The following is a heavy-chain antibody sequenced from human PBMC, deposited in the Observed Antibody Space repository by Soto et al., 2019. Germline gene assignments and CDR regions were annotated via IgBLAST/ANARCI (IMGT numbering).Heavy chain of an antibody. CDR2: ISSRSSYI. Sequence: GGSLRLSCAASGFTFRDYAMNWVRQAPGKGLEWVSSISSRSSYIYYADSLKGRFTISRDNAKNSLYLEMNSLRAEDTAVYYCARDAGVVTQDYWGQGTLVTVSS. D-gene: IGHD3-3*01. CDR1: GFTFRDYA. CDR3: ARDAGVVTQDY. J-gene: IGHJ4*02. V-gene: IGHV3-21*01.